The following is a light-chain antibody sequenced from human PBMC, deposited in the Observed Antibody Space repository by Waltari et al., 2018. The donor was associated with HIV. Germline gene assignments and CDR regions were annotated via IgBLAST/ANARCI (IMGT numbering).Light chain of an antibody. CDR2: GAS. Sequence: EIVLTQSPATLSLSPGERATLSCRASQSVSNYLAWYQQKPGQGPRLLIYGASSRATGIAARFSGSGSGTDFTLTISSLEAGEFGVYYGQHRSNWPITFGQGTRLEI. CDR1: QSVSNY. CDR3: QHRSNWPIT. V-gene: IGKV3-11*01. J-gene: IGKJ5*01.